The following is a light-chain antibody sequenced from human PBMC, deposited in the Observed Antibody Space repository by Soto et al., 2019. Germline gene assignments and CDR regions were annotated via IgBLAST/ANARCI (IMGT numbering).Light chain of an antibody. J-gene: IGKJ1*01. CDR2: DAS. V-gene: IGKV3-11*01. CDR1: QTVRNNY. Sequence: EVVLTQSPCTLSLSPGERATLSCRASQTVRNNYLAWYQQKPGQAPRLLIYDASNRATGIPARFSGSGSGTNFTLTISSLEPEDVSVYYCQQRSNWPAGTFGQGTKVDIK. CDR3: QQRSNWPAGT.